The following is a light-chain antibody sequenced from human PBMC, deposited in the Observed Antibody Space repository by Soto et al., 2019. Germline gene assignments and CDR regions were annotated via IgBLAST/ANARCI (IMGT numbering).Light chain of an antibody. CDR1: QTVYTRY. CDR3: QQYDSSLPYT. CDR2: GAS. V-gene: IGKV3-20*01. J-gene: IGKJ2*01. Sequence: VLTQSQGTLSLSPGERATLSCRASQTVYTRYLAWYQQKPGQAPRLLIYGASSRATGIPDRFSGSGCASNFTISISRLLPADVAVYYCQQYDSSLPYTFGQGTKLEIK.